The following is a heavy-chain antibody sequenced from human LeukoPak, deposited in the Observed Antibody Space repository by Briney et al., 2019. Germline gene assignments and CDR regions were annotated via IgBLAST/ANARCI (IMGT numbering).Heavy chain of an antibody. Sequence: PGGSLRLSCAASGFTFSSYGMHWVRQAPGKGLEWVAVIWYDGSNKYYADSVKGRFTISRDNSKNTLYLQMNSLRAEDTAVYYCARDPGNDAFDIWGQGTMVTVSS. V-gene: IGHV3-33*01. CDR1: GFTFSSYG. CDR3: ARDPGNDAFDI. CDR2: IWYDGSNK. J-gene: IGHJ3*02.